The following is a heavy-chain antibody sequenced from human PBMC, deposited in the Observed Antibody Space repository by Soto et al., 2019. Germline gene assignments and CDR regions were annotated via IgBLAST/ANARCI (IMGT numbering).Heavy chain of an antibody. Sequence: QVQLVQSGAEVKKPGSSVKVSCKASGGTFSSYAISWVRQAPGQGLEWLGGIIPIFGTANYAQKFQGRVTITADESTSTAYMELSSMRSEDTAVYYCARAVGAKTNYYYYGMDVWGQGTTVTVSS. V-gene: IGHV1-69*01. J-gene: IGHJ6*02. CDR1: GGTFSSYA. D-gene: IGHD1-26*01. CDR3: ARAVGAKTNYYYYGMDV. CDR2: IIPIFGTA.